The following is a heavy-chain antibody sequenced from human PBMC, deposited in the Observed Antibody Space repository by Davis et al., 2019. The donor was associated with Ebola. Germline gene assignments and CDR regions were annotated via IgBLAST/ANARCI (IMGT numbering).Heavy chain of an antibody. CDR1: GYSFSTYW. J-gene: IGHJ3*01. V-gene: IGHV5-51*01. CDR3: ALLPYRSSWNDGFDF. D-gene: IGHD1-1*01. CDR2: IHPDDSAP. Sequence: KVSCKASGYSFSTYWIGWVRQMPGQGLEWVAIIHPDDSAPRYSPYFQGRVTISADRSTHTLYLQWISLKASDTAMYYCALLPYRSSWNDGFDFWGQGTMVTVSS.